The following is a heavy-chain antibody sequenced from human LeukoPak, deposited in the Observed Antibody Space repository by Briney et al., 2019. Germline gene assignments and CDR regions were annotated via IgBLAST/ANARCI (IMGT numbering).Heavy chain of an antibody. CDR2: INPSGGST. CDR3: ARDLGITMIVVVITFPDY. J-gene: IGHJ4*02. Sequence: ASVKVSCKASGYTFTSYYMHWVRQAPGQGLEWMGIINPSGGSTSYAQKFQGRVTMTRDTSTSTVYMELSSLRSEDTAVYYCARDLGITMIVVVITFPDYWGQGTLVTASS. CDR1: GYTFTSYY. V-gene: IGHV1-46*01. D-gene: IGHD3-22*01.